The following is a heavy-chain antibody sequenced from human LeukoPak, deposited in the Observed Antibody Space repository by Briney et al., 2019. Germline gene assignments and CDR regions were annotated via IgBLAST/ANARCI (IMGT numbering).Heavy chain of an antibody. CDR3: ASIRGSYHY. Sequence: GESLKISCKGSGYNFTTYRIGWVRQMSGKGLEWLGIIYPGDSDTRYSPSFQGQVTISADKSISTAYLQWSSLKAADTAMYYCASIRGSYHYWGQGTLVTVSS. CDR2: IYPGDSDT. D-gene: IGHD1-26*01. V-gene: IGHV5-51*01. CDR1: GYNFTTYR. J-gene: IGHJ4*02.